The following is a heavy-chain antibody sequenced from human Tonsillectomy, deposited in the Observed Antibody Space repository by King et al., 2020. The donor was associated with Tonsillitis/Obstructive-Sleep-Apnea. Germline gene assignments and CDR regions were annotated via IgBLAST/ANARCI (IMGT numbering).Heavy chain of an antibody. CDR2: ISPNSGGT. V-gene: IGHV1-2*06. J-gene: IGHJ4*02. CDR1: EYTFTGYY. Sequence: VQLVESETEVKKPGASVKVSCKASEYTFTGYYIHWVRQAPGQGLEWMGRISPNSGGTNYAQKFQGRVTMTRDTSISTAYMELSRLKSDDTAVYYCARDSCSSTSCYQGYWGQGTLVTVSS. CDR3: ARDSCSSTSCYQGY. D-gene: IGHD2-2*01.